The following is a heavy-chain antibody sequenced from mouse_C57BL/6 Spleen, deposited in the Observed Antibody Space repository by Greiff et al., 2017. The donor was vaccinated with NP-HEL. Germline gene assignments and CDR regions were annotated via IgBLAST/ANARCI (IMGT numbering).Heavy chain of an antibody. Sequence: EVKLVESVAELVRPGASVKLSCTASGFNIKNTYMHWVKQRPEQGLEWIGRIDPANGNTKYAPKFQGKATITADTSSNTAYLQLSSLTSEDTAIYYCARDDGSRHYFDYWGQGTTLTVSS. CDR2: IDPANGNT. V-gene: IGHV14-3*01. D-gene: IGHD1-1*01. CDR3: ARDDGSRHYFDY. J-gene: IGHJ2*01. CDR1: GFNIKNTY.